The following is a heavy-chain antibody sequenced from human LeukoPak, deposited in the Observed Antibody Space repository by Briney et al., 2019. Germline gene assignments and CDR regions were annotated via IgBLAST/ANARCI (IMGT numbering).Heavy chain of an antibody. CDR2: ISNNEGIQ. D-gene: IGHD2-21*01. J-gene: IGHJ3*02. CDR3: AKDRGGGSYDAFDI. Sequence: PVGSLRLSCAASGFTFSNYAMHWVRQAPGKGLEWVAVISNNEGIQYYADSVKGRFTIFRDNAKNSLYLQMNSLRAEDTAVYYCAKDRGGGSYDAFDIWGQGTMVSDSS. V-gene: IGHV3-30-3*02. CDR1: GFTFSNYA.